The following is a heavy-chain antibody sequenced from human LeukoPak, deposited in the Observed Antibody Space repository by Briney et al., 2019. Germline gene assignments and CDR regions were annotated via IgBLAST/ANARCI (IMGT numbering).Heavy chain of an antibody. CDR1: GFTFSSYG. CDR2: ISYDGSNK. V-gene: IGHV3-30*18. Sequence: GGSLRLSCAASGFTFSSYGMHWVRQAPGKGLEWVAVISYDGSNKYYADSVKGRFTISRDNSKNTLYLQMNSLRAEDTAVYYCAKDVLIAVADDAFDIWGQGTMVTVSS. J-gene: IGHJ3*02. CDR3: AKDVLIAVADDAFDI. D-gene: IGHD6-19*01.